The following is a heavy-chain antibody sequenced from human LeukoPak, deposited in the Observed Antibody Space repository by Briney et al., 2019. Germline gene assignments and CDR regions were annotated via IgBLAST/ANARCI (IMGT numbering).Heavy chain of an antibody. CDR2: ISAYNGNT. D-gene: IGHD1-26*01. J-gene: IGHJ5*02. V-gene: IGHV1-18*01. CDR1: GYTFTSYG. Sequence: ASVKVSCKASGYTFTSYGISWVRQAPGQGLEWMGWISAYNGNTNYAQKLQGRVTMTTDTSTSTAYMELRSLRSDDTAVYYCAREGVDSGSYSWFDPWGQGTLVTVSS. CDR3: AREGVDSGSYSWFDP.